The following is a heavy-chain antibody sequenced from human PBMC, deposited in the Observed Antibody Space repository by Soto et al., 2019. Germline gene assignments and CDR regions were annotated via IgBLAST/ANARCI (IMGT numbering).Heavy chain of an antibody. CDR3: ARSGSSGWSEFDY. Sequence: SETLSLTCAVYGGSFSGYYWSWIRQPPGKGLEWIGEINHSGSTNYNPSLKSRVTISVDTSKNQFSLKLSSVTAADTAVYYCARSGSSGWSEFDYWGQGTLVTVSS. J-gene: IGHJ4*02. CDR2: INHSGST. CDR1: GGSFSGYY. D-gene: IGHD6-19*01. V-gene: IGHV4-34*01.